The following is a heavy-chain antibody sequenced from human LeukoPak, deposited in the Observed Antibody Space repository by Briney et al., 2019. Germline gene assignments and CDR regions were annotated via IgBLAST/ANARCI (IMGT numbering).Heavy chain of an antibody. J-gene: IGHJ4*02. CDR3: AGGTGFIIKD. CDR1: GFTFSLYW. Sequence: GGSLRLSCAAPGFTFSLYWMNWVRRAPGKGLEWVANIKQDGSEKNYVDSVKGRFTISRDNAKNSLYLQMNNLRVEDTAMYYCAGGTGFIIKDWGQGTLVTVSS. D-gene: IGHD3-9*01. CDR2: IKQDGSEK. V-gene: IGHV3-7*03.